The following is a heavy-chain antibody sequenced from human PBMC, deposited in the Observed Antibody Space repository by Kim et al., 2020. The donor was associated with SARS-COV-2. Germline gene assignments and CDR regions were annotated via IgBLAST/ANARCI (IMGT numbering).Heavy chain of an antibody. J-gene: IGHJ4*02. CDR3: ARDSSGSRGVCAY. V-gene: IGHV3-21*01. CDR2: ISSSSSYI. D-gene: IGHD1-26*01. CDR1: GFTFSSYS. Sequence: GGSLRLSCAASGFTFSSYSMNWVRQAPGKGLEWVSSISSSSSYIYYADSVKGRFTISRDNAKNSLYLQMNSLRAEDTAVYYCARDSSGSRGVCAYWGQGTLVTVSS.